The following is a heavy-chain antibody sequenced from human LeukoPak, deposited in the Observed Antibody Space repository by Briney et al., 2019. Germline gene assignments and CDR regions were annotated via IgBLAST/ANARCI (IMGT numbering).Heavy chain of an antibody. D-gene: IGHD3-10*01. Sequence: SETLSLTCAVYGGTFSGYYWSWIRQPPGKRLEWIGDINHSGSTNYNPSLKSRVTISVDTSKNQFSLELSTVPAADTGVYYWAAFGEFNSEPNQGNWFDPWGQGTLVTVSS. V-gene: IGHV4-34*08. CDR3: AAFGEFNSEPNQGNWFDP. CDR2: INHSGST. CDR1: GGTFSGYY. J-gene: IGHJ5*02.